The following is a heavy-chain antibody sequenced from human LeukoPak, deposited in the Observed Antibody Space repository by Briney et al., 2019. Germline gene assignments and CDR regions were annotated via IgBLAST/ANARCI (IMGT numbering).Heavy chain of an antibody. CDR3: AKTASAVAGIVSVESELDY. V-gene: IGHV3-23*01. CDR1: GFIFSSYA. Sequence: GGSLRLSCAASGFIFSSYAMSWVRLAPGKGLEWISVINSSGGRTDYADSVKGRFTISRDNSKNTLYLQMNSLRAEDTAVYYCAKTASAVAGIVSVESELDYWGQGTLVTFSS. J-gene: IGHJ4*02. D-gene: IGHD6-19*01. CDR2: INSSGGRT.